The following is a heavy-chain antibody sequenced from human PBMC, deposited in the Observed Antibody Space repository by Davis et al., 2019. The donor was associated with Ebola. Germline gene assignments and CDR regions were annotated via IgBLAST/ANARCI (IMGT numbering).Heavy chain of an antibody. CDR1: GFTFSSYG. V-gene: IGHV3-33*01. CDR2: IWYDGSNE. D-gene: IGHD3-16*01. Sequence: PGGSLRLSCAASGFTFSSYGMHWVRQAPGKGLEWVAVIWYDGSNEFYADSVKGRFTISRDNSMNTVDLQMNSLRLEDTAVYYCVRDYNDGIGRFDYWGQGTLVTVSS. CDR3: VRDYNDGIGRFDY. J-gene: IGHJ4*02.